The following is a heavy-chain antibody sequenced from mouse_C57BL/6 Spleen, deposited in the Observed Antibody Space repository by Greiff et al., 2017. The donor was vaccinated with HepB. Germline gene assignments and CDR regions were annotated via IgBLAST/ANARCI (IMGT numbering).Heavy chain of an antibody. J-gene: IGHJ3*01. V-gene: IGHV1-82*01. CDR1: GYAFSSSW. CDR3: ARTETAQAY. D-gene: IGHD3-2*02. CDR2: IYPGDGDT. Sequence: VQLKESGPELVKPGASVKISCKASGYAFSSSWMNWVKQRPGKGLEWIGRIYPGDGDTNYNGKFKGKATLTADKSSSTAYMQLSSLTSEDSAVYFCARTETAQAYWGQGTLVTVSA.